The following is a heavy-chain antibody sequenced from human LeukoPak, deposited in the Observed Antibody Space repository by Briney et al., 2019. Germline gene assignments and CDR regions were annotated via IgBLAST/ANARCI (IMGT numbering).Heavy chain of an antibody. Sequence: SETLSLTCTVSGGSISSGGYYWSWISQHPGKGREWIGYIYYSGSTYYNPSLKSRVTISVDTSKNQFSLKLTSVTAADTAVYYCARRKTTPYSFDYWGQGTLVTVSS. D-gene: IGHD1-14*01. V-gene: IGHV4-31*03. CDR3: ARRKTTPYSFDY. J-gene: IGHJ4*02. CDR1: GGSISSGGYY. CDR2: IYYSGST.